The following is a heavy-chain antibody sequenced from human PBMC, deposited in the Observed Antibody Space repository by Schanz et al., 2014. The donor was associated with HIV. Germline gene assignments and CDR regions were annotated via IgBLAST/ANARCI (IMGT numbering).Heavy chain of an antibody. J-gene: IGHJ3*02. V-gene: IGHV3-33*08. CDR1: AFNFDSYG. CDR3: VHDDSDNDGFEM. CDR2: IWNDGSNK. D-gene: IGHD3-22*01. Sequence: QVQLVESGGGVVQPGRSLRLSCVASAFNFDSYGMQWVRQAPGKGLEWLAAIWNDGSNKFYADSLRGRFTISRDNSKNTLYLQMNSLRVEDTAVYYCVHDDSDNDGFEMWGQGTMVTVSS.